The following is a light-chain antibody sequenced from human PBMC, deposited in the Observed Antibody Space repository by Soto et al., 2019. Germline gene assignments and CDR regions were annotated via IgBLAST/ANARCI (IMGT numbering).Light chain of an antibody. V-gene: IGKV3-20*01. J-gene: IGKJ1*01. CDR3: HQSNDWWT. CDR2: GAS. Sequence: EIVLTQSPGTLSLSPGERATLSCRASQSVSNNYLAWYQQKPGQAPRLLIYGASNRATGIPDRFSGSGSGTDFTLTISSLQSEDFAVYYCHQSNDWWTFGQGTKVDIK. CDR1: QSVSNNY.